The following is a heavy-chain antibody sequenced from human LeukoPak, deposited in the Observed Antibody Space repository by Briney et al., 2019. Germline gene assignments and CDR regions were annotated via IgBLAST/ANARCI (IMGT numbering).Heavy chain of an antibody. CDR1: GFTFSSYA. CDR3: AKGRLTDDDYGDKRGLNY. CDR2: ISYDGSNK. Sequence: GGSLRLSCASSGFTFSSYAMHWVRQAPGKGLEWVAVISYDGSNKYYADSVEGRFTISRDNSKNTLYLQMNSLRVEDTAVYYCAKGRLTDDDYGDKRGLNYWGQGTLVTVSS. V-gene: IGHV3-30-3*01. D-gene: IGHD4-17*01. J-gene: IGHJ4*02.